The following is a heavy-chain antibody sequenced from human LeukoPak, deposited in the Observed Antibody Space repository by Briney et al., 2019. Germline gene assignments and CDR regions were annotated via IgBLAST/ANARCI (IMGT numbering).Heavy chain of an antibody. D-gene: IGHD6-13*01. CDR2: IYYSGST. J-gene: IGHJ4*02. CDR3: ARAPGRAAAADY. Sequence: SETLSLTCTVSGGSISSYYWSWIRQPPGKGLEWIGYIYYSGSTNYNPSLKSRVTISVDTSKNQFSLKLSSVTAADTAVYYCARAPGRAAAADYWGQGTLVTVFS. V-gene: IGHV4-59*01. CDR1: GGSISSYY.